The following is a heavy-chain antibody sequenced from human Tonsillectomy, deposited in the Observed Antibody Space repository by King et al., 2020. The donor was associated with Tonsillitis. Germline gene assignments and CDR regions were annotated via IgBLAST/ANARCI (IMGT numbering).Heavy chain of an antibody. CDR2: ISYDGSKK. CDR3: ASSPYCSGGSVYSEGGY. Sequence: VQLVESGGGVVQPGRSLRLSCAASGFTFSSYAMHWVRQAPGKGLEWVAGISYDGSKKYYADSVKGPFTISRDNSKNTLYLQMNSLRAEDTAVYYCASSPYCSGGSVYSEGGYWGQGTLVTVSS. J-gene: IGHJ4*02. V-gene: IGHV3-30*01. CDR1: GFTFSSYA. D-gene: IGHD2-15*01.